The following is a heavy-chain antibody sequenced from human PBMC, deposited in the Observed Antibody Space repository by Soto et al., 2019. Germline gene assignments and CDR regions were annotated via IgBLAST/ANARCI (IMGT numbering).Heavy chain of an antibody. D-gene: IGHD6-19*01. Sequence: ASVKVSCKASGYTFTSYAMHWVRQAPGQRLEWMGWINAGNGNTKYSQKFQGRVTITRDTSASTAYMELSSLRSEDTAVYYCARAGPQWLERAEHLQHWGQGTLVTVSS. V-gene: IGHV1-3*01. J-gene: IGHJ1*01. CDR3: ARAGPQWLERAEHLQH. CDR1: GYTFTSYA. CDR2: INAGNGNT.